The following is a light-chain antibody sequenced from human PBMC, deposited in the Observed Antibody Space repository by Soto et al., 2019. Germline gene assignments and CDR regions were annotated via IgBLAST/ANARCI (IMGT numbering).Light chain of an antibody. Sequence: AIQLTQSPSSLSASVGDRVTITCRASQGIRSALGWYQQKPGKVPKLLIYAALTLQSGVPSRFSGSGFGTDFTLTINSLQPEDFATYYCLLDYAYFWAFGQGTKVEVK. V-gene: IGKV1-6*01. CDR3: LLDYAYFWA. CDR2: AAL. J-gene: IGKJ1*01. CDR1: QGIRSA.